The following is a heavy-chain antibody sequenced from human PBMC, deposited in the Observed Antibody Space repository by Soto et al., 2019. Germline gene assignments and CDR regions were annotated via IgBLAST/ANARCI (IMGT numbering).Heavy chain of an antibody. CDR1: GYTFTSYG. CDR2: ISAYNGNT. Sequence: ASVKVSCKASGYTFTSYGISWVRQAPGQGLEWMGWISAYNGNTNYAQKLQGRVTMTTDTSTSTAYMELRSLRSDDTAVYYCARDAYYYGSGSYYEFDYWGQGTLVTVSS. CDR3: ARDAYYYGSGSYYEFDY. D-gene: IGHD3-10*01. J-gene: IGHJ4*02. V-gene: IGHV1-18*01.